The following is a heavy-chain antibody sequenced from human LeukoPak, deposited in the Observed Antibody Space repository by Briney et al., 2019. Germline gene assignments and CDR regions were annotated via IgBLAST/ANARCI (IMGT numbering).Heavy chain of an antibody. CDR2: IRYDGSNK. Sequence: SGGSLRLSCAASGFTFSSYGMHWVRQAPGKGLECVAFIRYDGSNKYYADSVKGRFTISRDNSKNTLYLQMNSLRAEDTAVYYCAKDYCSSTSCYNNYFDYWGQGTLVTVSS. J-gene: IGHJ4*02. CDR3: AKDYCSSTSCYNNYFDY. V-gene: IGHV3-30*02. CDR1: GFTFSSYG. D-gene: IGHD2-2*02.